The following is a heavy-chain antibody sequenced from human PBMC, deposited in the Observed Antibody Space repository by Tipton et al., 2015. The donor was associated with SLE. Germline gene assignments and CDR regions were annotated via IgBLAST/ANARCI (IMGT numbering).Heavy chain of an antibody. Sequence: TLSLTCTVSGGSISSHYWSWIRQPPGKGLEWIGYIYYSGSTNYNPSLKSRVTISVDTSKNQFSLKLSSVTAADTAVYYCAREEGIVGALDYWGQGTLVTVSS. CDR3: AREEGIVGALDY. D-gene: IGHD1-26*01. CDR2: IYYSGST. V-gene: IGHV4-59*11. J-gene: IGHJ4*02. CDR1: GGSISSHY.